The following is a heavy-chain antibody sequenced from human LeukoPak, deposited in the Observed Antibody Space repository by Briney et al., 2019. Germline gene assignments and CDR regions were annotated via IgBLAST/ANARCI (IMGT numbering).Heavy chain of an antibody. V-gene: IGHV1-46*01. CDR1: GYAFTTYY. CDR3: ARGGRGEGTGTTRVAFDI. CDR2: INPSGGST. D-gene: IGHD1-1*01. Sequence: ASVKVSCKAAGYAFTTYYMHWVRQAPGQGLEWMGTINPSGGSTSYAQKFQGRVTMTRDTSTSTVYMELSSLRSEDTAVYYCARGGRGEGTGTTRVAFDIWGQGTMVTVSS. J-gene: IGHJ3*02.